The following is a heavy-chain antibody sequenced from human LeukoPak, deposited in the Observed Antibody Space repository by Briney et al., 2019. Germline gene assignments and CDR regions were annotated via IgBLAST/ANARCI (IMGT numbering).Heavy chain of an antibody. D-gene: IGHD3-22*01. Sequence: GGSLRLSCAASGFTFDDYGMGWVRQAPGKGLEWVSGINWNGGSTGYADSVKGRFTISRDNAKNSLYLQMNSLRAEDTALYSCARDPDSSGYYYDYFGYWGQGTLVTVSS. V-gene: IGHV3-20*04. J-gene: IGHJ4*02. CDR3: ARDPDSSGYYYDYFGY. CDR1: GFTFDDYG. CDR2: INWNGGST.